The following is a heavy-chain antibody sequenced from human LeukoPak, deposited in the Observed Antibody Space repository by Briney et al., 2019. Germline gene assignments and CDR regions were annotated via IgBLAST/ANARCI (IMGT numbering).Heavy chain of an antibody. CDR3: ARDLSWDYFGSGNDYEISKFDY. CDR2: ITPNTGGT. J-gene: IGHJ4*02. V-gene: IGHV1-2*02. CDR1: GYTFTSYA. Sequence: GASVKVSCKASGYTFTSYAMNWVRQAPGQGLEWMGWITPNTGGTNYAQKFQGRVTMTSDTSINTAYLDLNSLRSDDTAMYYCARDLSWDYFGSGNDYEISKFDYWGQGTLVTVSS. D-gene: IGHD3-10*01.